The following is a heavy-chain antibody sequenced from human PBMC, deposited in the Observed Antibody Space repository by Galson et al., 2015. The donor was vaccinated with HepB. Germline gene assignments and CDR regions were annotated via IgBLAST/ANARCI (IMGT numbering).Heavy chain of an antibody. V-gene: IGHV1-69*02. J-gene: IGHJ4*02. D-gene: IGHD2-15*01. CDR3: ARGIYCSGGSCYQAARMLVFDY. CDR1: GGTFSSYT. CDR2: IIPILGIA. Sequence: SVKVSCKASGGTFSSYTISWVRQAPGQGLEWMGRIIPILGIANYAQKFQGRVTITADKSTSTAYMELSSLRSEDTAVYYCARGIYCSGGSCYQAARMLVFDYWGQGTLVTVSS.